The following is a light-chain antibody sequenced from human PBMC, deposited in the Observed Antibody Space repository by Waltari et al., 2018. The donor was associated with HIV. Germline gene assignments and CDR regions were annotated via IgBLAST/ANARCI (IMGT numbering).Light chain of an antibody. CDR2: DAS. CDR1: QRVSSN. Sequence: EKVMTQSPATLSVSPGERATLYCRASQRVSSNLAWYQQKPGQAPRLLIYDASTRVTGIPGRFSGSGSGTEFTLTISSLQSEDFAVYYCQQYNSWPITFGQGTRLEIK. CDR3: QQYNSWPIT. J-gene: IGKJ5*01. V-gene: IGKV3-15*01.